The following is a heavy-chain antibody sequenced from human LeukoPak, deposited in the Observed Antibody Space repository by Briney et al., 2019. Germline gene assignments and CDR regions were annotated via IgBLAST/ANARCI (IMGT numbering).Heavy chain of an antibody. CDR2: ISYDGSNK. J-gene: IGHJ4*02. Sequence: PGGALRLSCAASGFTFSSYAMHWVRHAPGKGLEWVAVISYDGSNKYYADSVKGRFTISRDNAKNTLYLQMNSLRAEDTAVYYCARGAGGYIYGWGQGTLVTVSS. V-gene: IGHV3-30-3*01. CDR3: ARGAGGYIYG. D-gene: IGHD5-18*01. CDR1: GFTFSSYA.